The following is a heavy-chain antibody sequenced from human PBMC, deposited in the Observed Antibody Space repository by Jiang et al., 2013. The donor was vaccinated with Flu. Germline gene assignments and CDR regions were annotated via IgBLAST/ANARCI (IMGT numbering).Heavy chain of an antibody. CDR1: GFTFSSYA. D-gene: IGHD4-17*01. CDR3: AKDLYGDYVGDY. J-gene: IGHJ4*02. V-gene: IGHV3-23*01. CDR2: ISAGGGGT. Sequence: QLLESGGGLVQPGGSLRLSCAASGFTFSSYAMSWVRQAPGKGLEWVSTISAGGGGTYYADSVKGRFTISRDNSKNTLYLQMNSLRAEDTAIYYCAKDLYGDYVGDYWGQGTLVTVSS.